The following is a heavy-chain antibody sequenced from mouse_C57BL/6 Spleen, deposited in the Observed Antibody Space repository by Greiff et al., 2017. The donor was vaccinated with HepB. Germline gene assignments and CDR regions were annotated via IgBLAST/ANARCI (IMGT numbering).Heavy chain of an antibody. CDR3: ARSRYDDDGYWYFDV. D-gene: IGHD2-4*01. CDR1: GYTFTDYN. Sequence: EVQLQQSGPELVKPGASVKIPCKASGYTFTDYNMDWVKQSHGKSLEWIGDINPNNGGTIYNQKFKGKATLTVDKSSSTAYMELRSLTSEDTAVYYCARSRYDDDGYWYFDVWGTGTTVTVSS. V-gene: IGHV1-18*01. CDR2: INPNNGGT. J-gene: IGHJ1*03.